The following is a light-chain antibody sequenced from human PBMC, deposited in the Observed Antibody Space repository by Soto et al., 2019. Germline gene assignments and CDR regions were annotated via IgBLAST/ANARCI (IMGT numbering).Light chain of an antibody. CDR3: SSYTRGSVL. J-gene: IGLJ3*02. CDR1: SRDVGNYNF. CDR2: DVS. Sequence: QSALTQPASVSGSPGQSITVSCTGTSRDVGNYNFVSWYQQHPGKAPKVIIYDVSNRPSGVSDRFSVSKSGNTASLTISGLQTEDEGVYFCSSYTRGSVLFGGGTKLTVL. V-gene: IGLV2-14*01.